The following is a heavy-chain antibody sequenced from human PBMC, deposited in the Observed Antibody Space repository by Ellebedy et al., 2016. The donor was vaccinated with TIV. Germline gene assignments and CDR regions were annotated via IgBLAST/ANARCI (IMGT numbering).Heavy chain of an antibody. CDR3: ARHRPLSMVRGLFDP. CDR2: IYTSGST. D-gene: IGHD3-10*01. CDR1: GGSISNYY. Sequence: SETLSLTCTVSGGSISNYYWSWIRQPAGKGLEWIGRIYTSGSTNYNPSLKSRVTISVDTSKNQFSLKLSSVTAADTAVYYCARHRPLSMVRGLFDPWGQGTLVTVSS. J-gene: IGHJ5*02. V-gene: IGHV4-4*07.